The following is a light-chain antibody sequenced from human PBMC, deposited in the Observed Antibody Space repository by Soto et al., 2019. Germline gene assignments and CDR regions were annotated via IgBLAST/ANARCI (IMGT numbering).Light chain of an antibody. CDR3: QQYVSHPIT. J-gene: IGKJ5*01. V-gene: IGKV3-20*01. CDR2: GAS. CDR1: QSVSSN. Sequence: EILLTQSPCALSLSPGERATLSCRASQSVSSNLAWCQQIPGQAPSLLIYGASSRATGIPDRFSGSGSGTDFTLTISRLEPEDFEVYYCQQYVSHPITFGQGTRLEIK.